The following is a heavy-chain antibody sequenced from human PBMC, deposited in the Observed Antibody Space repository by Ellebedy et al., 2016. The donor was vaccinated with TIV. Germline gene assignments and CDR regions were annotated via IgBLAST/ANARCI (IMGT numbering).Heavy chain of an antibody. D-gene: IGHD4-23*01. Sequence: AASVKVSCKASGGTFISYGISWVRQAPGQGLGWMGGSIPILGKANYEQKFQGRVTITADESTSTDYMELSSLRSEDTAVYYCARVGNYYGGNPSYYFDYWGQGTLVTVSS. CDR2: SIPILGKA. CDR3: ARVGNYYGGNPSYYFDY. CDR1: GGTFISYG. V-gene: IGHV1-69*10. J-gene: IGHJ4*02.